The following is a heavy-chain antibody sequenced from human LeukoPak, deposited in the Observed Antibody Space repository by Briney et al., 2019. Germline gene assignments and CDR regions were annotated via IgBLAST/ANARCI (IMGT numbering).Heavy chain of an antibody. CDR1: GFTVSSSY. CDR3: AKGPDSSGYGYYYGMVV. Sequence: GGSLRLSCAASGFTVSSSYMNWVRQAPGKGLEWVSLIFSGGGTYYADSVKGRFTISRDNSKNTLFLQMNSLRAEDTAVYYCAKGPDSSGYGYYYGMVVWGQGTTVTVSS. D-gene: IGHD3-22*01. CDR2: IFSGGGT. J-gene: IGHJ6*02. V-gene: IGHV3-53*01.